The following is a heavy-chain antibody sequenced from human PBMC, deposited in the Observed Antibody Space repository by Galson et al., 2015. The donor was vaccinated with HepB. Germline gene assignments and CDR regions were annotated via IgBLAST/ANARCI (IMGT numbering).Heavy chain of an antibody. CDR1: GFIFSNYR. Sequence: SLRLSCAASGFIFSNYRMHWVRQAPGMGLVWVSHIYTDGSITHYADSVKGRFTISRDNAKNTLYLQMNSLRADDTAVYYCARGRGSSGYYYDYWGQGSLVTVSS. J-gene: IGHJ4*02. CDR3: ARGRGSSGYYYDY. D-gene: IGHD3-22*01. CDR2: IYTDGSIT. V-gene: IGHV3-74*01.